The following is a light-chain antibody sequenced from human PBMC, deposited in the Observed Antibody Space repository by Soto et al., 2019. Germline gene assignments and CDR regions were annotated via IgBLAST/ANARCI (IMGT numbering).Light chain of an antibody. CDR1: SSNIGNNA. CDR3: AAWDDSLNGPV. V-gene: IGLV1-36*01. CDR2: YDD. Sequence: QSVLTQPPSVSEAPRQRVTISCSGSSSNIGNNAVNWYQQLPGKAPKLLIYYDDLLPSGVSDRFSGSKSGTSASLAISGLKSEDEADYSCAAWDDSLNGPVFGGGTKVTVL. J-gene: IGLJ2*01.